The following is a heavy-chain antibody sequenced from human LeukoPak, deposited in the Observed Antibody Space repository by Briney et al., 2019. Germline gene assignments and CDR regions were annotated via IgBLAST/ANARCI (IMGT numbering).Heavy chain of an antibody. Sequence: SETLSLTCAVYGGSFSGYYWSWIRQPPGKGLEWIGEINHSGSTNYNPSLKSRVTISVDTSKNQFSLKLSSVTAADTAVYYCARSHWSGQYSWFDPWGQGTLVTVSS. V-gene: IGHV4-34*01. D-gene: IGHD3-3*01. CDR3: ARSHWSGQYSWFDP. J-gene: IGHJ5*02. CDR1: GGSFSGYY. CDR2: INHSGST.